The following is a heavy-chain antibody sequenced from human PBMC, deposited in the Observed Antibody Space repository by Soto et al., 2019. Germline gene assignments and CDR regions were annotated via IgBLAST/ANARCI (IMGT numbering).Heavy chain of an antibody. Sequence: QVQLVESGGGVVQPGRCLRLSCAASGFTFRNYGMHWVRQAPAKGLEWVALVWYDGGNKNYVDSVKGRFTISRDNSKNTLYLQMNSLRDEDTAVYYCVRAAGYSGNDYVYYYGMDVWGQGTTVTVSS. D-gene: IGHD5-12*01. CDR3: VRAAGYSGNDYVYYYGMDV. CDR1: GFTFRNYG. J-gene: IGHJ6*02. V-gene: IGHV3-33*01. CDR2: VWYDGGNK.